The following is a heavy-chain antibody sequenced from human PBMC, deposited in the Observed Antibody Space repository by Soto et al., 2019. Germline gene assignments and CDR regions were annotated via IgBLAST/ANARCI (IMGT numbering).Heavy chain of an antibody. CDR1: GGTLNKHA. Sequence: QVQLVQSGAEVKKPGSSVKVSCKASGGTLNKHAITWVRRAPGEGLEWLGGIIPMFGIPNYSQKFQGRVTITADDPTNTTHMELNSLTSDDTAVYYCARGGTSGWLKGAYDVWGQGTMVTVSS. V-gene: IGHV1-69*01. CDR3: ARGGTSGWLKGAYDV. CDR2: IIPMFGIP. D-gene: IGHD6-19*01. J-gene: IGHJ3*01.